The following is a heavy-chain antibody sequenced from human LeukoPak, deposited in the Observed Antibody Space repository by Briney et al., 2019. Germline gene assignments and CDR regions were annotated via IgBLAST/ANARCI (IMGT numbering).Heavy chain of an antibody. CDR2: FDPDDWET. J-gene: IGHJ3*02. CDR1: GYTLTELS. V-gene: IGHV1-24*01. Sequence: ASVNVSCEVSGYTLTELSMHWVRQAPGNGLEWMGRFDPDDWETIYAQFQGRLTMTDDTSTDTAYMELNSLRSEDTAVYDCATGQWVVPQDAFDIWGQGTMVTVSS. CDR3: ATGQWVVPQDAFDI. D-gene: IGHD6-19*01.